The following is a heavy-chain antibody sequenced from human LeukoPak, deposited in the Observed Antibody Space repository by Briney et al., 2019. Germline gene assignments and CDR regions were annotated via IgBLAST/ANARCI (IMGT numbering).Heavy chain of an antibody. CDR1: GYTFTGYY. CDR3: ARSRVRGGSYYIDY. Sequence: ASVKVSCKASGYTFTGYYMHWVRQAPGQGLEWMGWINPNSGGTNYAQKFQGRVTMTRDTSISTAYMELSRLRSDDTAVYYCARSRVRGGSYYIDYWGQGTLVTVSS. CDR2: INPNSGGT. V-gene: IGHV1-2*02. D-gene: IGHD1-26*01. J-gene: IGHJ4*02.